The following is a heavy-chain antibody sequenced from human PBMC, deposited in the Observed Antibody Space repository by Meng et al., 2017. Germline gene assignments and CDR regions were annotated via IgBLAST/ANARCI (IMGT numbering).Heavy chain of an antibody. Sequence: GESLKISCAASGSTFSSYSMNWVRQAPGKGLEWVSSISSSSSYIYYADSVKGRFTISRDNAKNSLYLQMNSLRAEDTAVYYCARDRKDDYVWGRRDAFDIWGQGTMVTVSS. J-gene: IGHJ3*02. CDR2: ISSSSSYI. CDR1: GSTFSSYS. V-gene: IGHV3-21*01. CDR3: ARDRKDDYVWGRRDAFDI. D-gene: IGHD3-16*01.